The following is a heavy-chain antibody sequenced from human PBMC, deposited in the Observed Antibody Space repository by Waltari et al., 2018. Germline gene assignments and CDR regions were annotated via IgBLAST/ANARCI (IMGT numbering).Heavy chain of an antibody. CDR2: LSVEGSII. D-gene: IGHD3-10*01. Sequence: EVQLVESVGGLVKPVGSLRLSCAASGFTLSGTWLHWVRQVPGKRPGWVSGLSVEGSIINYGNAVKCRCTIPRDSAKNTVYLQTNGLRVEDTSVYDCARGAELRGHGILVTGSS. J-gene: IGHJ4*01. CDR1: GFTLSGTW. CDR3: ARGAEL. V-gene: IGHV3-74*01.